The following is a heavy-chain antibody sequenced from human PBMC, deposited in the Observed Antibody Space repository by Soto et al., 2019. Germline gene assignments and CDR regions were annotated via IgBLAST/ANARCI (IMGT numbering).Heavy chain of an antibody. V-gene: IGHV3-33*06. J-gene: IGHJ4*02. Sequence: QVQLVESGGGVVQPGRSLRLSCAASGFTFSSYGMHWVRQAPGKGLEWVAVIWYDGSNKYYADSVKGRFTISRDNSKNTLELQMNSLRAEDKAVYYCAKVPTVTPVFFGYWGQGTLVTVSS. CDR3: AKVPTVTPVFFGY. D-gene: IGHD3-16*02. CDR2: IWYDGSNK. CDR1: GFTFSSYG.